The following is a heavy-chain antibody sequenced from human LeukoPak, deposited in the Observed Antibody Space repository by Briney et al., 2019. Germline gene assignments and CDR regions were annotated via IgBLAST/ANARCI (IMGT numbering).Heavy chain of an antibody. V-gene: IGHV1-69*13. CDR3: ARGITMVRGVIDYYYYGMDV. CDR1: GGTFSSYA. J-gene: IGHJ6*04. D-gene: IGHD3-10*01. CDR2: IIPIFGTA. Sequence: SVKVSCKASGGTFSSYAISWVRQAPGQGLEWMGGIIPIFGTANYAQKFQGRATITADESTSTAYMELSSLRSEDTAVYYCARGITMVRGVIDYYYYGMDVWGKGTTVTVSS.